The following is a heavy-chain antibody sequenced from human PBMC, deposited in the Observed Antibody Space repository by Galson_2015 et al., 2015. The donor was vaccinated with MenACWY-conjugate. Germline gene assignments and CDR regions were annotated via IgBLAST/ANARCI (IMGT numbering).Heavy chain of an antibody. CDR1: GGSFSGYY. D-gene: IGHD6-19*01. V-gene: IGHV4-34*01. Sequence: SETLSLTCAVYGGSFSGYYWSWIRQPPGKGLEWIGEINHSGSTNYNPSLKSRVTISVDTSKNQFSLKLSSVTAADTAVYYCAIRIAVAGTYYYWGQGTLVTVSS. CDR3: AIRIAVAGTYYY. CDR2: INHSGST. J-gene: IGHJ4*02.